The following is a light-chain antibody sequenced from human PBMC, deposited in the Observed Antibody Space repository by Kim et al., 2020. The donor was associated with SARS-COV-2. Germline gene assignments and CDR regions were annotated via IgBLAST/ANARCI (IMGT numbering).Light chain of an antibody. CDR1: QGIKNN. CDR3: LQYNSYPWP. J-gene: IGKJ1*01. Sequence: ASIGDRVTITCRASQGIKNNLGWFQQKPGKAPKVLIYAASSLHSGVPSRFSGSGSGTDFTLTISSLQPEDFATYYCLQYNSYPWPFGQGTKVEIK. V-gene: IGKV1-6*01. CDR2: AAS.